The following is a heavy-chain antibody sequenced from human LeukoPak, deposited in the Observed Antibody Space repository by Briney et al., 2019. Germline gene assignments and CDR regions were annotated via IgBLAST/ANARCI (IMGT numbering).Heavy chain of an antibody. CDR2: INHSGST. CDR1: GRAFSGYY. J-gene: IGHJ4*02. D-gene: IGHD2-2*01. CDR3: ARPDCSSTSCPFDY. V-gene: IGHV4-34*01. Sequence: PSETLSLTCAVDGRAFSGYYWSWIRQPPGKGLEWIGEINHSGSTNYNPSLKSRVTISVDTSKNQFSLKLSSVTAADTAVYYCARPDCSSTSCPFDYWGQGTLVTVSS.